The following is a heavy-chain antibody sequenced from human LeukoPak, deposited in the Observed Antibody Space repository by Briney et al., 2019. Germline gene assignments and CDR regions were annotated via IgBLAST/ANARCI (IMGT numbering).Heavy chain of an antibody. J-gene: IGHJ6*02. CDR2: ISGSGGST. CDR1: GFTFSSYG. V-gene: IGHV3-23*01. D-gene: IGHD2-2*02. CDR3: AKAVSCSGTSCYRSYGMDV. Sequence: PGGSLRLSCAASGFTFSSYGMSWVRQAPGKGLEWVSGISGSGGSTYYADSVKGRFTISRDNSKNTLYLQMNSLRAEDTAVYYCAKAVSCSGTSCYRSYGMDVWGQGTTVTVSS.